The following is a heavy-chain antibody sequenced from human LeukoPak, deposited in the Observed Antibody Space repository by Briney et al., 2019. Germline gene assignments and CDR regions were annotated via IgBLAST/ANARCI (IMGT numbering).Heavy chain of an antibody. D-gene: IGHD2-21*02. Sequence: SVKVSCKASGGSFSSYAISWVRQAPGQGLEWMGGIIPIFGTANYAQKFQGRVTITADESTSTAYMELSSLRSEDTAVYYCARDPLAYCGGDCYANWGQGTLVTVSS. CDR3: ARDPLAYCGGDCYAN. CDR1: GGSFSSYA. J-gene: IGHJ4*02. CDR2: IIPIFGTA. V-gene: IGHV1-69*13.